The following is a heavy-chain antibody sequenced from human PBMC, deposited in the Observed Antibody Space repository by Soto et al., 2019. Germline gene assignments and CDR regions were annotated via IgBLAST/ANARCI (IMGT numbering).Heavy chain of an antibody. CDR2: IYHSGST. Sequence: KPSETLSLTCAVSGGSISSGGYSWSWIRQPPGKGLEWIGYIYHSGSTYYNPSLKSRVTISVDRSKNQFSLKLSSVTAADTAVYYCARGGGCSGGSCYSVDWFDPWGQGTLVTVSS. CDR3: ARGGGCSGGSCYSVDWFDP. V-gene: IGHV4-30-2*01. CDR1: GGSISSGGYS. D-gene: IGHD2-15*01. J-gene: IGHJ5*02.